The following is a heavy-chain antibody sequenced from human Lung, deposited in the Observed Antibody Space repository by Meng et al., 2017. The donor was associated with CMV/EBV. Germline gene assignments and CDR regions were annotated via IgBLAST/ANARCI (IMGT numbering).Heavy chain of an antibody. CDR1: GCSTSSGGYY. D-gene: IGHD6-6*01. J-gene: IGHJ4*02. CDR2: IYYSRST. CDR3: AREQLVRRGLDY. V-gene: IGHV4-31*03. Sequence: SEPXSPTCPVSGCSTSSGGYYWSWIRQHPGKGLEWIGYIYYSRSTYYNQSLKSRVTISVDTSKNQFSLKLSSVTAADTAVYYCAREQLVRRGLDYSGQGTLVTVSS.